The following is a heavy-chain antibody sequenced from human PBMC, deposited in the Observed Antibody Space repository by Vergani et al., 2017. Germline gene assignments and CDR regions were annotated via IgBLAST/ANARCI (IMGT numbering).Heavy chain of an antibody. V-gene: IGHV4-61*01. CDR2: IYYSGST. CDR1: GGSISSGSYY. D-gene: IGHD3-3*01. J-gene: IGHJ6*03. Sequence: QVQLQESGPGLVKPSQTLSLTCTVSGGSISSGSYYWSWIRQPPGKGLEWIGYIYYSGSTNYNPSLKSRVTISVDTSKNQFSLKLSSVTAADTAVYYCARVNFWSGYGGYYYYMDVWGKGTTVTVSS. CDR3: ARVNFWSGYGGYYYYMDV.